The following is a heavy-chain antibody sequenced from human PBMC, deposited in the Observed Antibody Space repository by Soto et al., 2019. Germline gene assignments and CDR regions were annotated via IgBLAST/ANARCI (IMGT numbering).Heavy chain of an antibody. Sequence: GGSLRLSCAASGFNFSSYEMNWVRQAPGKGLEWISYISSSANRIYYADSVKGRFTISRDNPKNSLYLQMNSLRAEDTAVYYCARGVYDSNGYSYHWGQGTLVTVSS. D-gene: IGHD3-22*01. CDR2: ISSSANRI. CDR1: GFNFSSYE. J-gene: IGHJ5*02. V-gene: IGHV3-48*03. CDR3: ARGVYDSNGYSYH.